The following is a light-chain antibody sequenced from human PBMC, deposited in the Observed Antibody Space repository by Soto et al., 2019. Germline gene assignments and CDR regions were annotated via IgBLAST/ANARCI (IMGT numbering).Light chain of an antibody. V-gene: IGLV2-14*01. CDR2: EVT. J-gene: IGLJ3*02. CDR3: NSFTSTSTWV. Sequence: QSVLAQPASVSGSPGQTITISCTGTSSDVGGYNAVSWYQHHPGKAPKLIIYEVTHRPAGVSGRFSASKSGNTASLTISGLQAEDEADYYCNSFTSTSTWVFGGGTKVTVL. CDR1: SSDVGGYNA.